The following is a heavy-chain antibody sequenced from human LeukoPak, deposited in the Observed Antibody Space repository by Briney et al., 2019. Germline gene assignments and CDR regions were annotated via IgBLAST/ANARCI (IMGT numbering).Heavy chain of an antibody. D-gene: IGHD2-2*01. CDR2: ISAYNGNT. J-gene: IGHJ6*04. CDR3: ARLCSSTSCYPHYYYGMDV. CDR1: GYTFTSYG. Sequence: ASVKVSCKASGYTFTSYGISWVRQAPGQGLEWMGWISAYNGNTNYAQRLQGRVTMTTDTSTSTAYMELRSLRSDDTAVYYCARLCSSTSCYPHYYYGMDVWGKGTTVTVSS. V-gene: IGHV1-18*04.